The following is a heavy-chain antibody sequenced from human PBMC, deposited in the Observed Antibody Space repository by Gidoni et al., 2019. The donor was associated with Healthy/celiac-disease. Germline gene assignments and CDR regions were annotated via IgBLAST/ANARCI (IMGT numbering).Heavy chain of an antibody. J-gene: IGHJ2*01. CDR1: CGSISSYY. D-gene: IGHD2-15*01. Sequence: QVQLQESCPGLVEPSETLSLTCTVACGSISSYYCSWIRQPAGKGLEWIGRIYTSGSTNSNPSLKSRVTMSVDTSKNQFSLKLSSVTAADTAVYYCARGGQGLYWYFDLWGRGTLVTVSS. CDR3: ARGGQGLYWYFDL. CDR2: IYTSGST. V-gene: IGHV4-4*07.